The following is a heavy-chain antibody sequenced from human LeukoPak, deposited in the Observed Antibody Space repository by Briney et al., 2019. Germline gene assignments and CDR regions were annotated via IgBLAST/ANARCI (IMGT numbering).Heavy chain of an antibody. CDR1: GGSFSGYY. D-gene: IGHD6-19*01. J-gene: IGHJ3*02. CDR2: INHSGST. CDR3: ARAGSGWYDGGYAFDI. Sequence: SETLSLTCAVYGGSFSGYYWSWIRQPPGKGLEWIGEINHSGSTNYNPSLKSRVTISVDTSKNQFSLKLSSVTAADTAVYYCARAGSGWYDGGYAFDIWGQGTMVTVSS. V-gene: IGHV4-34*01.